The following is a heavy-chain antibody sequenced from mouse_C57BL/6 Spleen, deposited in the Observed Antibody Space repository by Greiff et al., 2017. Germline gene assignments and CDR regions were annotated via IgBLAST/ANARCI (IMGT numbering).Heavy chain of an antibody. D-gene: IGHD2-4*01. V-gene: IGHV5-17*01. CDR2: ISSGSSTI. CDR1: GFTFSDYG. J-gene: IGHJ3*01. CDR3: ATFFDYDEGGFAY. Sequence: EVQLVESGGGLVKPGGSLKLSCAASGFTFSDYGMHWVRQAPEKGLEWVAYISSGSSTIYYADTVKGRFTISRDNAKNTLFLQMTSLRSEDAAMYYCATFFDYDEGGFAYWGQGTLVTVSA.